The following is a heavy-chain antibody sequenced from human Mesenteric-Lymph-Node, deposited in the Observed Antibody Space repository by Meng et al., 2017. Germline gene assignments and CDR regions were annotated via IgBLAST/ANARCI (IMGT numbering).Heavy chain of an antibody. J-gene: IGHJ4*02. CDR2: INPSGGST. CDR3: ARDLWLCSGGSCYSYFDY. Sequence: ASVKVSCKASGYTFTGYYMHWVRQAPGQGLEWMGIINPSGGSTSYAQKFQGRVTMTRDTSTSTVYMELSSLRSEDTAVYYCARDLWLCSGGSCYSYFDYWGQGTLVTVSS. V-gene: IGHV1-46*01. D-gene: IGHD2-15*01. CDR1: GYTFTGYY.